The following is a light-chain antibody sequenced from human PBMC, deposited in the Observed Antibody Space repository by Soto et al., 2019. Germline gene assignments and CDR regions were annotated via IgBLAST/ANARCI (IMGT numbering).Light chain of an antibody. J-gene: IGLJ3*02. CDR3: QSYDSSLSGWV. Sequence: QSVLTQPPSVSGAPGQRVTISCTGSSSNIGAGYDVHWYQQLRGTAPKLLIYGNSNRPSGVPDRFSGSKSGTSASLAITGLQAEDDADYYCQSYDSSLSGWVFGGGTKLTVL. V-gene: IGLV1-40*01. CDR1: SSNIGAGYD. CDR2: GNS.